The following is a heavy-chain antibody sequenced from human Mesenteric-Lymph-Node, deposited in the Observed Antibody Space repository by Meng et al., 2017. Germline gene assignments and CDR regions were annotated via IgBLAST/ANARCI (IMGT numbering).Heavy chain of an antibody. CDR1: GYTLTELS. V-gene: IGHV1-24*01. D-gene: IGHD1-26*01. J-gene: IGHJ3*02. CDR3: ARDLYSGSYNNAFDI. CDR2: FDPEDGET. Sequence: ASVKVSCKVSGYTLTELSMHWVRQAPGKGLEWMGGFDPEDGETIYAQKFQGRVTMTEDTSTDTAYMELSSLRSEDTAVYYCARDLYSGSYNNAFDIWGQGTMVTVSS.